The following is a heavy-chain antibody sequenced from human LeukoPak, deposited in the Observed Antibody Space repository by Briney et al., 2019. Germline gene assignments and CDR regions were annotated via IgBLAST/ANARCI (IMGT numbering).Heavy chain of an antibody. Sequence: KSGGSLRLSCAASGFTFSSYSFNWVRQVPGRGLEWVSSITTTFYTYYTDSVKGRFTISRDNSKNTLYLHMNSLRAEDTAVYYCAKERAGYTNPYYFDYWGQGTLVTVSS. CDR3: AKERAGYTNPYYFDY. CDR2: ITTTFYT. V-gene: IGHV3-21*04. D-gene: IGHD3-16*02. CDR1: GFTFSSYS. J-gene: IGHJ4*02.